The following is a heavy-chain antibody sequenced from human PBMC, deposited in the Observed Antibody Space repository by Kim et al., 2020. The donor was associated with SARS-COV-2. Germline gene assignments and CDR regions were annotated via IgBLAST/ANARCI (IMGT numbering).Heavy chain of an antibody. CDR1: GFTFSSYS. V-gene: IGHV3-21*01. CDR3: ARDGPSSTSYDRRWGHYYYGMDV. CDR2: ISSSSSYI. J-gene: IGHJ6*02. Sequence: GGSLRLSCAASGFTFSSYSMNWVRQAPGKGLEWVSSISSSSSYIYYADSVKGRFTISRDNAKNSLYLQMNSLRAEDTAVYYCARDGPSSTSYDRRWGHYYYGMDVWGQGTTVTVSS. D-gene: IGHD2-2*01.